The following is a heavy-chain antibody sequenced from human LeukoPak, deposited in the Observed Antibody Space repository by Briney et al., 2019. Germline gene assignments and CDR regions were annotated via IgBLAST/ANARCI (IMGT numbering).Heavy chain of an antibody. CDR2: IIPIFDTA. J-gene: IGHJ4*02. D-gene: IGHD6-19*01. CDR3: ARDTCSSGWYAHY. V-gene: IGHV1-69*13. CDR1: GGTFSSYA. Sequence: GASVKVSCKASGGTFSSYAISWVRQAPGQGLEWMGGIIPIFDTADYAQKFQGRVTITADESTSTAYMELSSLRSEDTAVYYCARDTCSSGWYAHYWGQGTLVTVSS.